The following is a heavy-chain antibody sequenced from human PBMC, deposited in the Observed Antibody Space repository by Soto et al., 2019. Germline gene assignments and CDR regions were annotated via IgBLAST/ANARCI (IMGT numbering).Heavy chain of an antibody. J-gene: IGHJ4*02. Sequence: ASVKVSCKASGYTFTSYGISWVRQAPGQGLEWMGWISAYNGNTNYAQKLQGRVTMTTDTSTSTAYMELRSLRSDDTAVYYCARDVVPYCSSTSCYGLTYWGQGTLVTVSS. CDR2: ISAYNGNT. CDR1: GYTFTSYG. V-gene: IGHV1-18*01. D-gene: IGHD2-2*01. CDR3: ARDVVPYCSSTSCYGLTY.